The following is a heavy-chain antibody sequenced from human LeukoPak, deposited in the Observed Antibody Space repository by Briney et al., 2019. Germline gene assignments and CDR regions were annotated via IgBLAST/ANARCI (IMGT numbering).Heavy chain of an antibody. D-gene: IGHD4-17*01. CDR3: ARYWDLDYGDYEYFQH. Sequence: GGPLRLSCAASGFTFSSYSMNWDRQAPGKGLEWVSYISSSSSTIYYADSVKGRFTISRDNAKNSLYLQMNSLRAEDTAVYYCARYWDLDYGDYEYFQHWGQGTLVTVSS. CDR1: GFTFSSYS. J-gene: IGHJ1*01. V-gene: IGHV3-48*01. CDR2: ISSSSSTI.